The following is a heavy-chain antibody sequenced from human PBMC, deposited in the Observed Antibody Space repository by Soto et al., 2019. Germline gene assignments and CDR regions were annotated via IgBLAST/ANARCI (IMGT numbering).Heavy chain of an antibody. CDR2: ISYDGSNK. J-gene: IGHJ3*02. CDR3: VRTIAVAGPDVFDM. V-gene: IGHV3-30*03. D-gene: IGHD6-19*01. Sequence: PGGSLRLSCAASGFTFSSYGMHWVRQAPGKGLEWVAVISYDGSNKYYADSVKGRFTISRDNSKSTLYLQMNSLRVDDTAVYYCVRTIAVAGPDVFDMWGQGTMVTVSS. CDR1: GFTFSSYG.